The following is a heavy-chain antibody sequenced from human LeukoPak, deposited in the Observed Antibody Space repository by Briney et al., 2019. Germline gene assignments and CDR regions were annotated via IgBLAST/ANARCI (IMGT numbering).Heavy chain of an antibody. D-gene: IGHD2-2*01. J-gene: IGHJ5*02. CDR3: ARGGFCTGTSCYLAWFDP. V-gene: IGHV5-51*01. Sequence: GESLKISFKGSGYRFTNYWIGWVRPMPGKGLELMGIIYPDDSDTRYSPSFQGQVTISADKSISTAYLRWSSLKASDTAIYYCARGGFCTGTSCYLAWFDPWGQGTLVTVSS. CDR2: IYPDDSDT. CDR1: GYRFTNYW.